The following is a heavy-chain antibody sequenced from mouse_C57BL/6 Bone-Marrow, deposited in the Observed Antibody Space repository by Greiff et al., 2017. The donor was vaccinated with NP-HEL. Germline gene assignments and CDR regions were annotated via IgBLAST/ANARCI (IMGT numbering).Heavy chain of an antibody. J-gene: IGHJ4*01. D-gene: IGHD3-2*02. CDR3: TKGQLRLRRAMDY. Sequence: EVQLQQSGAELVRPGASVKLSCTASGFNIKDDYMHWVKQRPEQGLEWIGWIDPENGDTEYASKFQGKATITADTSSNTAYLQLSSLTSEDTAVYYCTKGQLRLRRAMDYWGQGTSVTVSS. V-gene: IGHV14-4*01. CDR2: IDPENGDT. CDR1: GFNIKDDY.